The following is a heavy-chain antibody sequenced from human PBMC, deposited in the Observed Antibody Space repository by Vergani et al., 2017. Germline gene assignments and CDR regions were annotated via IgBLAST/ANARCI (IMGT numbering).Heavy chain of an antibody. J-gene: IGHJ4*02. CDR2: IRYDGSNK. Sequence: QVQLVESGGSVVQPGRSLRLSCAASGFTFSNYGLHWVRQAPGQGLEWVAVIRYDGSNKYYADSVKGRFTISRDNSKNTLYLQMNSLRAEDTAVYYCAKDVDTARYFDYWGQGTLVTVSS. CDR3: AKDVDTARYFDY. CDR1: GFTFSNYG. V-gene: IGHV3-30*02. D-gene: IGHD5-18*01.